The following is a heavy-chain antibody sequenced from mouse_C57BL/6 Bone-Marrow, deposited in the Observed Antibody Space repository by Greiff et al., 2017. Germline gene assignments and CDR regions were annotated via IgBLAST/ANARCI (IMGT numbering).Heavy chain of an antibody. V-gene: IGHV1-50*01. CDR1: GYTFTSYW. D-gene: IGHD1-1*02. CDR3: ARNYPAWCAY. Sequence: QVQLQQPGAELVKPGASVKLSCKASGYTFTSYWMQWVKQRPGQGLEWIGEIDPSDSYTNYNQKFKGKATLTVDTYSSTAYMQLSSLTSEDSAVYYGARNYPAWCAYWGQGTLVTVSA. J-gene: IGHJ3*01. CDR2: IDPSDSYT.